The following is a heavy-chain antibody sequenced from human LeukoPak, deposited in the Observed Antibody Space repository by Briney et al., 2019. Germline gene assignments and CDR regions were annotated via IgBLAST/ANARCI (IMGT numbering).Heavy chain of an antibody. Sequence: SETLSLTCAVYGGSFSGYYWSWIRQPPGKGLEWIGEINHSGSTNYNPSLKSRVTISVDTSKNQFSLKLSSVTAADTAVYYCARGSLHSWSPRYYFDYWGQGTLVTVSS. V-gene: IGHV4-34*01. CDR2: INHSGST. J-gene: IGHJ4*02. CDR3: ARGSLHSWSPRYYFDY. D-gene: IGHD6-13*01. CDR1: GGSFSGYY.